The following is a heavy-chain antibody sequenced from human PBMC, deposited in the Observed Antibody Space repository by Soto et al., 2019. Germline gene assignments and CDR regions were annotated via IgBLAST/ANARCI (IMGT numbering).Heavy chain of an antibody. Sequence: EEQLVESGGGLVQPGGSLRLSCAASGFGFSGYWMHWVRQAPGKGLVWVSRIYSDGSSTIYADFAKGRFTISRDNSRNTLYLQMNSLRAEDAAVYYCVRDSHYSMEVWGQGTTVTVSS. J-gene: IGHJ6*02. CDR1: GFGFSGYW. CDR3: VRDSHYSMEV. V-gene: IGHV3-74*01. CDR2: IYSDGSST.